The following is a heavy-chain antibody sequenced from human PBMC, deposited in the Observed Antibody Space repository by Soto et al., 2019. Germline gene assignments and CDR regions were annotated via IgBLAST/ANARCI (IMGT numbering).Heavy chain of an antibody. CDR2: VKSRPHGGTT. D-gene: IGHD3-3*01. CDR3: TEASYDVWTGYSIHH. V-gene: IGHV3-15*05. Sequence: GGSLRLSFAVSGLPFNDAWFSGVRQAPGKGLEGGGRVKSRPHGGTTDYGAFVKGRFTISRDDSKNTVALYMSGLKPDATGVYYCTEASYDVWTGYSIHHWGQGAPVTVSS. CDR1: GLPFNDAW. J-gene: IGHJ1*01.